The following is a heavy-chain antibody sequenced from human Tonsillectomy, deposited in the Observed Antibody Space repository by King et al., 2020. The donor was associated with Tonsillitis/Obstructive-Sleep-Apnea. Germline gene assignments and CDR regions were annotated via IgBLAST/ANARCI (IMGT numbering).Heavy chain of an antibody. CDR2: IIPILDIT. D-gene: IGHD4-17*01. CDR3: AREVYGDYSWHGLDL. V-gene: IGHV1-69*10. J-gene: IGHJ6*04. Sequence: QLVQSGAEVKKPGSSVKVSCKTSGGTFSSYAITWVRQAPGQGLEWMGAIIPILDITNYAQNFQGRVTITADKSTSTVYMELSSLRSDDTAVYSCAREVYGDYSWHGLDLWGKGTRVTVSS. CDR1: GGTFSSYA.